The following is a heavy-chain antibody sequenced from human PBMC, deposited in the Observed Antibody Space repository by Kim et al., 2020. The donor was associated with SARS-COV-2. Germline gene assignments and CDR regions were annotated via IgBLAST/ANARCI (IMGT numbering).Heavy chain of an antibody. D-gene: IGHD3-22*01. Sequence: GGSLRLSCAASGFTFSSYAMHWVRQAPGKGLEWVAVISYDGSNKYYADSVKGRFTISRDNSKNTLYLQMNSLRAEDTAVNYCARGSQKYYYDSSVQGGM. V-gene: IGHV3-30*04. CDR2: ISYDGSNK. CDR3: ARGSQKYYYDSSVQGGM. CDR1: GFTFSSYA. J-gene: IGHJ6*01.